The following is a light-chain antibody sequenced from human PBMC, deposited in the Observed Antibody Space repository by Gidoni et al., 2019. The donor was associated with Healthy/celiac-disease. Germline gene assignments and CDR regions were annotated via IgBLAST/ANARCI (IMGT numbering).Light chain of an antibody. J-gene: IGLJ1*01. Sequence: QSALTQPRSVSGSPGPSVTISCTGTSSDVGAYDYVSWYQQYPGKAPKLMIYDVNKRPSGVPDRFSGSKSGNTASLTISGLQADDEADYYCCSYAGSYTNIFGAGTKVTVL. V-gene: IGLV2-11*01. CDR2: DVN. CDR1: SSDVGAYDY. CDR3: CSYAGSYTNI.